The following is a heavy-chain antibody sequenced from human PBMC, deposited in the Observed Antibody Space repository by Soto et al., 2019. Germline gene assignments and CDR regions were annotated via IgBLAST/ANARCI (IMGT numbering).Heavy chain of an antibody. D-gene: IGHD1-20*01. J-gene: IGHJ5*02. CDR1: GYSFTSYW. V-gene: IGHV5-10-1*01. CDR2: IDPSDSYT. CDR3: ARHLSQDHDDPRFNFFDH. Sequence: GESLKISCKGSGYSFTSYWISWVRQMPGKGLEWMGRIDPSDSYTNYSPSFQGHVTISADKSISTAYLQWSSLKASDIAMYYCARHLSQDHDDPRFNFFDHWGQGTLVTVSS.